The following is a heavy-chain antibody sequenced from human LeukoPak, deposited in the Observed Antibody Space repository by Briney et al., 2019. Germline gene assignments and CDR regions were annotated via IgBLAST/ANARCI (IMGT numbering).Heavy chain of an antibody. V-gene: IGHV3-53*01. D-gene: IGHD1-20*01. CDR3: ARDNWDDQGRWFDP. CDR2: IYSGGST. CDR1: GFTVSSNY. J-gene: IGHJ5*02. Sequence: PGGSLRLSCAASGFTVSSNYMSWVRQAPGKGLEWVSVIYSGGSTYYADSVKGRFTISRDNSKNTLYLQMNSLRAEDTAVYYCARDNWDDQGRWFDPWGQGTLVTVSS.